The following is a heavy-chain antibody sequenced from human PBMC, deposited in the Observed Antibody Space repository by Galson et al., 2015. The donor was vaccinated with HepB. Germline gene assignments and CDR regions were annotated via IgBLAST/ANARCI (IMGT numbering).Heavy chain of an antibody. D-gene: IGHD3-3*02. CDR3: ARRTIYDY. J-gene: IGHJ4*02. CDR2: IKPDGSQG. CDR1: GFTFSGHY. V-gene: IGHV3-7*03. Sequence: SLRLSCAASGFTFSGHYMSWVRQAPGKGLEWVASIKPDGSQGYYVDSVKGRFTISRDNGRNSLYLQMNSLRDDDTAVYYCARRTIYDYWGQGTLVTVSS.